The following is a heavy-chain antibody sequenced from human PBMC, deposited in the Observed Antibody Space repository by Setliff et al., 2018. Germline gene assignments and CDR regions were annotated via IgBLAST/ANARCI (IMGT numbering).Heavy chain of an antibody. CDR1: GFRFSEYG. D-gene: IGHD2-8*01. J-gene: IGHJ4*02. CDR2: ITNDGRYE. V-gene: IGHV3-33*06. Sequence: GGSLRLSCEASGFRFSEYGMNWVRQAPGKGPEWVSVITNDGRYEYYGDPVKGRFTMSRDNSKNTVYLQMNSLRVEDTAIYFCAKDRVPDNKWDFDYWGQGILVTVSS. CDR3: AKDRVPDNKWDFDY.